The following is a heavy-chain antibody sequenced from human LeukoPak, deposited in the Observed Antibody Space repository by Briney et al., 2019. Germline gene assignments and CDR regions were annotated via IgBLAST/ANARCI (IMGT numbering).Heavy chain of an antibody. V-gene: IGHV3-48*03. Sequence: PGGSLRLSCAASGFAFGNYEMNWVRQAPGKGLEWLSYISNSGDTVYYADSVKGQFTISRDNAQNSLYLQMNNPRAEDTALYYCAREAGFGDNWFDPWGQGTLVTVSS. J-gene: IGHJ5*02. CDR2: ISNSGDTV. CDR1: GFAFGNYE. CDR3: AREAGFGDNWFDP. D-gene: IGHD1-14*01.